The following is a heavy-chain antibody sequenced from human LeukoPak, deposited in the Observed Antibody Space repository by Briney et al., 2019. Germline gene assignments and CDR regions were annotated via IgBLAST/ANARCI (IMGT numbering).Heavy chain of an antibody. J-gene: IGHJ4*02. CDR2: IIPIFGTA. CDR3: ASGSVAARLDY. D-gene: IGHD6-6*01. Sequence: ASVKVSCKASGGTFSSYAISWVRQAPGQGLEWMGGIIPIFGTANYAQKFQGRVTITADKSTSTAYMELRSLRSDDTAVYYCASGSVAARLDYWGQGTLVTVSS. V-gene: IGHV1-69*06. CDR1: GGTFSSYA.